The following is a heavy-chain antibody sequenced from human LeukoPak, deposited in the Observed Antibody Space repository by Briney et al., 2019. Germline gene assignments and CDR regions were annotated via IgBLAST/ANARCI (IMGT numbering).Heavy chain of an antibody. CDR1: GYTFTSYG. V-gene: IGHV1-18*01. Sequence: GASVKVSCKASGYTFTSYGISWVRQAPGQGLEWMGWISAYNGNTNYAQKLQGRVTMTTDTSTSTAYMELRSLRSDDTAVYYCASGTSQNYDFWSGPTWGQGTLVTVSS. CDR3: ASGTSQNYDFWSGPT. D-gene: IGHD3-3*01. CDR2: ISAYNGNT. J-gene: IGHJ5*02.